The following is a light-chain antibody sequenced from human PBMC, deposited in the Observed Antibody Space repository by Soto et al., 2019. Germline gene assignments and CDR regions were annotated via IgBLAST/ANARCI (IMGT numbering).Light chain of an antibody. CDR3: SSYTTSSTYV. CDR1: SSDGGGYNY. V-gene: IGLV2-14*01. J-gene: IGLJ1*01. CDR2: DVS. Sequence: QSALNQPASVFGSPGEAIAISCPGASSDGGGYNYVSWYQQHPGKAPKLILCDVSNRPSGVSDRFSGSKSGNTASLTISGLQTDDEADYYCSSYTTSSTYVFGTGTNVTV.